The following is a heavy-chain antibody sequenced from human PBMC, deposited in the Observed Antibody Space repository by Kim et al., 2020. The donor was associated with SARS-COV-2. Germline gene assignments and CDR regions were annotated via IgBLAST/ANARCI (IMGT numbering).Heavy chain of an antibody. CDR1: GDSVSSNSAA. CDR3: AMSSYDFWSGHGSYYYYGMDV. J-gene: IGHJ6*02. V-gene: IGHV6-1*01. CDR2: TYYRSKWYN. D-gene: IGHD3-3*01. Sequence: SQTLSLTCAISGDSVSSNSAAWNWIRQSPSRGLEWLGRTYYRSKWYNDYAVSVKSRITINPDTSKNQFSLQLNSVTPEDTAVYYCAMSSYDFWSGHGSYYYYGMDVWGQGTTVTVSS.